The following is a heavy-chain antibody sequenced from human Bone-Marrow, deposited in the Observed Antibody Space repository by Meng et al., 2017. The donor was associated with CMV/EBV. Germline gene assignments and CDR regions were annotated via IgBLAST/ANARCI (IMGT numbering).Heavy chain of an antibody. CDR1: GYTFTGYY. CDR3: VVVPAASNYYYGMDV. V-gene: IGHV1-2*02. J-gene: IGHJ6*02. D-gene: IGHD2-2*01. CDR2: INPNSGGT. Sequence: ASVKVSCKASGYTFTGYYMHWVRQAPGQGLEWMGWINPNSGGTNYAQKFQGRVTMTRDTSISTAYMELSRLRCDDTAVYYCVVVPAASNYYYGMDVWGQGTTVTVSS.